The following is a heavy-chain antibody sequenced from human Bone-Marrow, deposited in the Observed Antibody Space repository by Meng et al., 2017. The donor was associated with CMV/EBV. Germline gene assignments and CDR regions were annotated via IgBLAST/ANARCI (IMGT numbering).Heavy chain of an antibody. J-gene: IGHJ4*02. V-gene: IGHV3-21*01. Sequence: GESLKISCEGSRFPLKRFTVNWVRQAPGKGLEWVSSVGSDSDYTTYADPVKGRFTMYRDDAKNSVYLLMNSLRVEDTATYYCARDKLTFGYETLSASYFDYWGQGTLVTVSS. CDR3: ARDKLTFGYETLSASYFDY. CDR2: VGSDSDYT. CDR1: RFPLKRFT. D-gene: IGHD3-10*01.